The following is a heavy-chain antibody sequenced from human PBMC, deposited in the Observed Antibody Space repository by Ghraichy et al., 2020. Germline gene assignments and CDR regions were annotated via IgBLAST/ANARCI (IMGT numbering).Heavy chain of an antibody. D-gene: IGHD3-22*01. CDR1: AFTFSSYA. Sequence: GGSLRLSCAASAFTFSSYAMTWVRQAPGKGLEWVSTIRGSGSSTYYTDSVKGRFTISRDNSKNTLYLQMNSLRAEDTAVYYSAKDRDYYDSSGYYFNAFDIWGQGTLVTVSS. CDR2: IRGSGSST. V-gene: IGHV3-23*01. J-gene: IGHJ3*02. CDR3: AKDRDYYDSSGYYFNAFDI.